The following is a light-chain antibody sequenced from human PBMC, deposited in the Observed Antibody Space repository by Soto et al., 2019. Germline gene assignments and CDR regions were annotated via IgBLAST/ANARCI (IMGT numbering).Light chain of an antibody. CDR2: LAS. J-gene: IGKJ4*01. Sequence: TQLTQSPSSLSASVGDRVTITCRASQGIRNYLAWYQQKPGKAPQLLIYLASTLQGGVPSRFSGSGSGTDFSLTISSLQPEDVATYYCQYLNSFPLTFGGGTKVEIK. V-gene: IGKV1-9*01. CDR3: QYLNSFPLT. CDR1: QGIRNY.